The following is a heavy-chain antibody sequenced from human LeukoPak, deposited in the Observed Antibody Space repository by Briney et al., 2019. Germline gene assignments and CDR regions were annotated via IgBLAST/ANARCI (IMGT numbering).Heavy chain of an antibody. J-gene: IGHJ5*02. CDR1: GFTFTSSA. Sequence: ASVKVSCQASGFTFTSSAVQWVRQARGQRLEWIGWIVVGSGNTNYAQKFQERVTITRDMSTSTVYMELSSLRSEDTAVYYCAALINGSGSFVWFDPWGQGTLVTVSS. CDR3: AALINGSGSFVWFDP. D-gene: IGHD3-10*01. V-gene: IGHV1-58*01. CDR2: IVVGSGNT.